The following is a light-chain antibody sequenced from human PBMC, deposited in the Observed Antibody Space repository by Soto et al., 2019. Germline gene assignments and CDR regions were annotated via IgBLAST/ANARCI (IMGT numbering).Light chain of an antibody. CDR2: EVN. V-gene: IGLV2-8*01. CDR1: SSDVGYYNY. Sequence: QSVLTQPPSASGSPGQSVTISCTGTSSDVGYYNYVSWYQQHPGKAPKLIIYEVNKRPSGVPDRFSGSKSGNTAPLTVSGLQAEDEAEYYCTSYAVGINVVFGGGTKVTVL. J-gene: IGLJ2*01. CDR3: TSYAVGINVV.